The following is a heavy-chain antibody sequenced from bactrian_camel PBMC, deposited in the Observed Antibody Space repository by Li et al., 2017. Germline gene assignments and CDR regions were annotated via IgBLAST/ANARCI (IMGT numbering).Heavy chain of an antibody. J-gene: IGHJ4*01. D-gene: IGHD6*01. V-gene: IGHV3S53*01. CDR1: SNEYRTYC. CDR3: AADGPRTVAAVTSLNAQVYNY. Sequence: HVQLVESGGGSVQAGGSLNLSCTASSNEYRTYCMAWFRQVPGKDREGVATIDLEGNTKYADFVKGRFFISRDYTKTNLFLQMNSLKSEDFAMYYCAADGPRTVAAVTSLNAQVYNYWGQGTQVTVS. CDR2: IDLEGNT.